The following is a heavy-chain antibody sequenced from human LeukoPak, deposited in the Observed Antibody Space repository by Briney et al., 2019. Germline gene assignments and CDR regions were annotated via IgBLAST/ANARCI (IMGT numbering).Heavy chain of an antibody. D-gene: IGHD6-6*01. CDR3: AIDIAARRAFDY. Sequence: VKVSCKASGYTFTSYGISWVRQAPGQGLEWMGWISAYNGNTNYVQKLQGRVTMTTDTSTSTAYMELRSLRSDDTAVYYCAIDIAARRAFDYWGQGTLVTVSS. J-gene: IGHJ4*02. V-gene: IGHV1-18*01. CDR2: ISAYNGNT. CDR1: GYTFTSYG.